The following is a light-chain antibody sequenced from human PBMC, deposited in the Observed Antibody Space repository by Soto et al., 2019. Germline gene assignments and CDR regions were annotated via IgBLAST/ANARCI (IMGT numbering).Light chain of an antibody. CDR1: QSVGGY. V-gene: IGKV1-5*01. Sequence: DIQMTQSPSTLSASVGDRVSITCRASQSVGGYLAWYQQTVGKAPKLLIYDASHLESGVPSRFSGSGSGTEFTLTIRSLQPEDFATKYCQQYTSDFYTFGQGTKLEIK. CDR2: DAS. J-gene: IGKJ2*01. CDR3: QQYTSDFYT.